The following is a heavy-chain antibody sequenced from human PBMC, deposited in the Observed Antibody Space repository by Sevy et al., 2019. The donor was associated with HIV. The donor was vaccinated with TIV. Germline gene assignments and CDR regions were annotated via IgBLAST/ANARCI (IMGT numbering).Heavy chain of an antibody. D-gene: IGHD6-6*01. CDR3: ARLYSSSSGRGLDN. J-gene: IGHJ4*02. CDR2: IKEDGSGR. V-gene: IGHV3-7*01. CDR1: GFTFGSYW. Sequence: GGSLRLSCAASGFTFGSYWMTWVRQAPGKGLEWVANIKEDGSGRFYVDSVRGRFTVSRDNANKTLYLQMNNLRGEDTALYYCARLYSSSSGRGLDNWGQGALVTVSS.